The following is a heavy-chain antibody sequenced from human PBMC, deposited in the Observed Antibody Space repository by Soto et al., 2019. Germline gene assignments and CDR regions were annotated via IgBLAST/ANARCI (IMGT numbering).Heavy chain of an antibody. J-gene: IGHJ4*02. V-gene: IGHV4-30-2*01. CDR3: ARGSGSGSYYTPLGFDY. D-gene: IGHD3-10*01. CDR1: GGSISSGGYS. CDR2: IYHSGST. Sequence: QLQLQESGSGLVNPSQTLSLTCAVSGGSISSGGYSWSWIRQPPGKGLEWIGYIYHSGSTYYNPSLKSRVPIAVDRSKIQFSLKLSSVTAADTAVYYCARGSGSGSYYTPLGFDYWGQGTLVTVSS.